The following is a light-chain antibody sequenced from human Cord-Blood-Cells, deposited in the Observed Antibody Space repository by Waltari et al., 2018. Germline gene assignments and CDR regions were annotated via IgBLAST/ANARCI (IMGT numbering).Light chain of an antibody. CDR1: SSDVGGYNY. V-gene: IGLV2-14*01. J-gene: IGLJ1*01. CDR2: EVS. Sequence: QSALTQPASVSGSPGQSITISCTGTSSDVGGYNYVAWYQQHQGKAPNLMIYEVSNRPSGVSNRFSGSKSGNTASLTISGLQAEDEADYYCSSYTSSSTYVFGTGTKVTVL. CDR3: SSYTSSSTYV.